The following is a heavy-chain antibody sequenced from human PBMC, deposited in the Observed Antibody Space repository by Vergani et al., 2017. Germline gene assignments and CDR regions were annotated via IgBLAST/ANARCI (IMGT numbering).Heavy chain of an antibody. D-gene: IGHD3-3*01. J-gene: IGHJ4*02. CDR2: ISGSGGST. CDR1: GFTFSSYA. V-gene: IGHV3-23*01. Sequence: EVQLLESGGGLVQPGGSLRLSCAASGFTFSSYAMSWVRQAPGKGLEWVSAISGSGGSTYYADSVKGRFTISRDNSKNTLYLQMNSLRAEDTAVYYCAREGYDFWSGYYSPNYFDYWGQGTLVTVSS. CDR3: AREGYDFWSGYYSPNYFDY.